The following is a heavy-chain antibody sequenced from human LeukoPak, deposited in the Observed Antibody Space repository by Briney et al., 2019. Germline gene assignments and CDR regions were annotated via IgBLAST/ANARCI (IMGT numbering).Heavy chain of an antibody. J-gene: IGHJ3*02. CDR2: IYTSGST. V-gene: IGHV4-4*07. D-gene: IGHD3-3*01. CDR1: GGSISGYY. Sequence: SETLSLTCTVSGGSISGYYWSWIRQPAGKGLEWIGRIYTSGSTNYNPSLKSRVTMSVDTSKNQFSLKLSSVTAADTAVYYCARDPDDFWSGRRSGAFDIWGQGTMVTVSS. CDR3: ARDPDDFWSGRRSGAFDI.